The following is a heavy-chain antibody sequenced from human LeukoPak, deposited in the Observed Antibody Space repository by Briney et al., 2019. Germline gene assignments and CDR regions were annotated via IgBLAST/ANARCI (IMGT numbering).Heavy chain of an antibody. Sequence: SETLSLTCAVYGGSFSGHYWSWIRQPPGKGLEWIGEILHSGSTNYNPSLTTRVTMSVDTSKNQFSLKLRSVTAADTAVYYCASGVYGNQHWGQGTLVTVS. J-gene: IGHJ1*01. CDR2: ILHSGST. CDR1: GGSFSGHY. V-gene: IGHV4-34*12. CDR3: ASGVYGNQH. D-gene: IGHD6-6*01.